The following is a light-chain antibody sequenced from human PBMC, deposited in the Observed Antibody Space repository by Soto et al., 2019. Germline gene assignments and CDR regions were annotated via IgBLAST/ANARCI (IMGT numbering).Light chain of an antibody. V-gene: IGKV3-11*01. CDR3: QQRGRT. CDR2: DAS. Sequence: EIVLTQSPATLSVSPGERATLSCRASQSVSSNLAWYQQKPGQAPRLLIYDASNRATGIPARFSGSGSGTDFTLTISSLEPEDFAVYYCQQRGRTFGQGTRLEIK. J-gene: IGKJ5*01. CDR1: QSVSSN.